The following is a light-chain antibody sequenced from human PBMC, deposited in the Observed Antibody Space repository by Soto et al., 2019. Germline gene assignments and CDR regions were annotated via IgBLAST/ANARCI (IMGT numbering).Light chain of an antibody. CDR3: QQSYSAPVT. CDR2: SAS. CDR1: RGIDTS. V-gene: IGKV1-39*01. J-gene: IGKJ1*01. Sequence: DIQMTQSPSSLPASVGDRITITCRASRGIDTSLNWYQYKPGKAPKFLIFSASRLESGVPSRFSGSGSGTDFTLTISSLQPEDFATYYCQQSYSAPVTFGQGTKV.